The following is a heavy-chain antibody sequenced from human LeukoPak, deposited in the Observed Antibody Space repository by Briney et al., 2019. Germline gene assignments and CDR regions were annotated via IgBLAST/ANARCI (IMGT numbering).Heavy chain of an antibody. Sequence: GGSLRLSCAGSGFTFSSYPMTWVRQAPGKGLEWVSGIGGGTFYADSVKGRFTISRDNSKNTLYLQMNSLRAEDTAKYYCAKRSVGRAGYYFDYWGQGTLVTVSS. V-gene: IGHV3-23*01. CDR2: IGGGT. D-gene: IGHD1-26*01. J-gene: IGHJ4*02. CDR1: GFTFSSYP. CDR3: AKRSVGRAGYYFDY.